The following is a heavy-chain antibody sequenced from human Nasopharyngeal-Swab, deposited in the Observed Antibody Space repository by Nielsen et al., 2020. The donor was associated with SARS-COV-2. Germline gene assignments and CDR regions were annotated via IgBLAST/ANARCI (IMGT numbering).Heavy chain of an antibody. Sequence: ASGKVSCKASGYTFTNYAITWVRQVPGQGFEWVGWISGDNGNTNYAQKVRGRATMTTDTSTSTAYLELRSLRSDDTAIYYCAKDEAWVFVGPNTEMILFHWGQGTLVTVSS. CDR2: ISGDNGNT. V-gene: IGHV1-18*01. D-gene: IGHD5-24*01. CDR3: AKDEAWVFVGPNTEMILFH. J-gene: IGHJ4*02. CDR1: GYTFTNYA.